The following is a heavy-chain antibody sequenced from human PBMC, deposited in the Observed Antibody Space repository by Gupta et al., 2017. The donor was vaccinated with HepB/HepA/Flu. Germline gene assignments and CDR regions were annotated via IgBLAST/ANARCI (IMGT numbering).Heavy chain of an antibody. D-gene: IGHD6-19*01. CDR1: GFTVSNNY. CDR2: IYSGGTT. CDR3: ATASGGWSAGLDY. V-gene: IGHV3-66*01. J-gene: IGHJ4*02. Sequence: EVQLVESGGGLVQPGGSLRLSCAASGFTVSNNYMSWVRQAPGKGREWVSLIYSGGTTYYADSVKDRFTISRDKSKNTLFLQMNSLRAGDTALYYCATASGGWSAGLDYWGQGTLVTVSS.